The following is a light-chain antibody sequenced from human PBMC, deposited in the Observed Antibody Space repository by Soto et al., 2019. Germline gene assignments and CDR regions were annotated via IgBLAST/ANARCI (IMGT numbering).Light chain of an antibody. J-gene: IGLJ2*01. Sequence: QSVLTQPPSVSAAPRQTVTISCSGSSSNIGNNYVSWYHRVPGTEPQLLIYDNNERPSGIPDRFSGSKSGTSATLDITGLQTGDEGDYYCGTWDSRLRVVVFGGGTKVTVL. CDR3: GTWDSRLRVVV. V-gene: IGLV1-51*01. CDR1: SSNIGNNY. CDR2: DNN.